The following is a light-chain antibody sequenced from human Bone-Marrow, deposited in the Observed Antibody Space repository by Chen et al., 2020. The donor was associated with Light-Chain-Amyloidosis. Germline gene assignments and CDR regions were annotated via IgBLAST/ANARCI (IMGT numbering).Light chain of an antibody. CDR1: SSDVGGYNY. Sequence: QSALTQPASVSGSPGQSITISCTGTSSDVGGYNYVSWYTQHPGKAPKLMIYEVSNRHSGVSNRFSGSKSGNTASLTISGLQAEDEADYYCSSYTSSSTLVFGGGTKLTVL. CDR3: SSYTSSSTLV. V-gene: IGLV2-14*01. J-gene: IGLJ3*02. CDR2: EVS.